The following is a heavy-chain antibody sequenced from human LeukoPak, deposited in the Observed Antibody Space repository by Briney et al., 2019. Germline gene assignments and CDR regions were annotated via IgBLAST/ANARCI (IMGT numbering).Heavy chain of an antibody. CDR2: ISSSSSYI. CDR3: ARDQGMATITDYFDY. D-gene: IGHD5-24*01. Sequence: GGSLRLSCVGSGFTFSDAWMSWVRQAPGKGLEWVSSISSSSSYIYYADSVKGRFTISRDNAKNSLYLQMNSLRAEDTAVYYCARDQGMATITDYFDYWGQGTLVTVSS. CDR1: GFTFSDAW. V-gene: IGHV3-21*01. J-gene: IGHJ4*02.